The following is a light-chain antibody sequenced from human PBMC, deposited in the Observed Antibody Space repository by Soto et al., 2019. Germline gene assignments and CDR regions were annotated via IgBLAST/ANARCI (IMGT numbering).Light chain of an antibody. CDR1: SSNIGAGYD. Sequence: QSVLTQPPSVSGAPGQRVTISCTGSSSNIGAGYDVHWYQQLPGIAPQLLIYGDTIRPSGVPDRFSGSKSGSSASLAITGLQAEDEGDYYCQSYDSSLSGSYVFGTGTKVTVL. V-gene: IGLV1-40*01. J-gene: IGLJ1*01. CDR2: GDT. CDR3: QSYDSSLSGSYV.